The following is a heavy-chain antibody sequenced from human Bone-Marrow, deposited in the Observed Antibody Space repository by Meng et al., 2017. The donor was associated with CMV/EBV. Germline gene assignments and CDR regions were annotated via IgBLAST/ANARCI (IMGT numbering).Heavy chain of an antibody. V-gene: IGHV3-11*01. CDR3: ARVDRPSWMTTVGGVHY. J-gene: IGHJ4*02. D-gene: IGHD4-11*01. CDR2: ISSSGSTI. CDR1: GFTFSDYY. Sequence: GESLKISCAASGFTFSDYYMSWIRQAPGKGLEWVSYISSSGSTIYYADSVKGRFTISRDNAKTSLYLQMKSLRAEDTAVYYRARVDRPSWMTTVGGVHYWGQGTLVTVSS.